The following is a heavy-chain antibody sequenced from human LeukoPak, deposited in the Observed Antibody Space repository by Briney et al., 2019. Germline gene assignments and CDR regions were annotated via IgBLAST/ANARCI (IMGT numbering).Heavy chain of an antibody. Sequence: PSETLSLTCAVYGGSFSGYYWSWIRQPPGKGLEWIGEINHSGSTNYNPSLKSRVTISVDTSKNQFSLKLSSVTAADTAVYYCARGPPYMIGFANDAFDIWGQGTMVTVSS. J-gene: IGHJ3*02. CDR1: GGSFSGYY. CDR3: ARGPPYMIGFANDAFDI. CDR2: INHSGST. V-gene: IGHV4-34*01. D-gene: IGHD3-22*01.